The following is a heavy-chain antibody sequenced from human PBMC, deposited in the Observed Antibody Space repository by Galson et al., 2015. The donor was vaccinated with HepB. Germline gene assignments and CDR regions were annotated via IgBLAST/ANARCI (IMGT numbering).Heavy chain of an antibody. CDR1: GGTFSSYA. CDR3: ARGGDYYDSSGGAGDVVFEI. Sequence: SVKVSCKASGGTFSSYAISWVRQAPGQGLEWMGGIIPIFGTANYAQKFQGRVTITADESTRTAYMELSSLRSEDTAVYYCARGGDYYDSSGGAGDVVFEIWGQGTMVTVSS. D-gene: IGHD3-22*01. CDR2: IIPIFGTA. J-gene: IGHJ3*02. V-gene: IGHV1-69*13.